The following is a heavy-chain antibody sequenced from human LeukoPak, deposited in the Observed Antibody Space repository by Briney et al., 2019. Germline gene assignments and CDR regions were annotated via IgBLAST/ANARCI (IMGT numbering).Heavy chain of an antibody. CDR1: GFTFNTYT. CDR2: IAAGGST. D-gene: IGHD2-2*01. Sequence: GGSLRLSCAASGFTFNTYTMSWVRQAPGKGLEWVSVIAAGGSTYYADSVKGRFTISRDNSKNTLNMEMNSLRAEDTAIYYCARMKGYCSSTSCYSGWFDPWGQGTLVTVSS. CDR3: ARMKGYCSSTSCYSGWFDP. J-gene: IGHJ5*02. V-gene: IGHV3-23*01.